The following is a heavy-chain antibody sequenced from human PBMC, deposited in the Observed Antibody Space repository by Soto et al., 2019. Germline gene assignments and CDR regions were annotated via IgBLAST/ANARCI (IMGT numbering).Heavy chain of an antibody. CDR2: IIPIFGTA. D-gene: IGHD5-12*01. Sequence: ASVKVSCKASGGTFSSYAISWVRQAPGQGLEWMGGIIPIFGTANYAQKFQGRATITADESTSTAYMELSSLRSEDTAVYYCARSRRDGYNYYYYYYMDVWGKGTTVTVSS. J-gene: IGHJ6*03. CDR1: GGTFSSYA. CDR3: ARSRRDGYNYYYYYYMDV. V-gene: IGHV1-69*13.